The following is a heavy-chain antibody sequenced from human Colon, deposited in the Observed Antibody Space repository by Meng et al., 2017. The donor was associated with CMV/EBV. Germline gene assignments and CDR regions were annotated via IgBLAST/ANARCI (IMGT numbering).Heavy chain of an antibody. D-gene: IGHD3-10*01. CDR2: INPNSGAT. CDR3: ARLGDRFFGL. J-gene: IGHJ4*02. CDR1: GYTFIGYY. V-gene: IGHV1-2*02. Sequence: ASVKVSCKTSGYTFIGYYVHWVRQAPGQGFEWMGWINPNSGATEYAQKFQGRVTMTRDTSLRTAHMEMSSLRSDDTATYYCARLGDRFFGLWGQGTLVTVSS.